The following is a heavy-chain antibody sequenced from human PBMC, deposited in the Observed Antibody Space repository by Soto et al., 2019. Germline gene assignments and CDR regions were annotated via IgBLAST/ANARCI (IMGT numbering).Heavy chain of an antibody. Sequence: PSETLSLTCAVSGGSISSGGYSWSWIRQPPGKGLEWIGYIYHSGSTYYNPSLKSRVTISVDTSKNQFSLKLSSVTAADTAVYYCARGGRRSPGMDVWGQGTTVTSP. CDR2: IYHSGST. V-gene: IGHV4-30-2*01. J-gene: IGHJ6*02. CDR3: ARGGRRSPGMDV. CDR1: GGSISSGGYS.